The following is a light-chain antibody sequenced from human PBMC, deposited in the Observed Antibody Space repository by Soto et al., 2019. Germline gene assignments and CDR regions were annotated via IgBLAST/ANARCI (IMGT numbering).Light chain of an antibody. CDR1: QDINNY. Sequence: DILMTQSPSSLSASVGDRVTITCQASQDINNYLNWYQQKPGKAPKLLIYNVFNLETGVPSRFSGSGSGTDFTFTISSLQPEDIATYYCQQYDNFPPTFGGGTKEEIK. CDR3: QQYDNFPPT. CDR2: NVF. J-gene: IGKJ4*01. V-gene: IGKV1-33*01.